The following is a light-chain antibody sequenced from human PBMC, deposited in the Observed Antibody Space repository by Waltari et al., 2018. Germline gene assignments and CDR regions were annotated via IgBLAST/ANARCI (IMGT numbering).Light chain of an antibody. J-gene: IGKJ1*01. CDR2: AAS. Sequence: DIQMTQSPSPLSATVGDRVILTCRASQSIRWYLNWYQHKPGKAPWLLIHAASNLQSGVPSRFSGSGSGTDFTLTISSLQPEDFATYYCQQTYSTPWTFGQGTKVEIK. CDR3: QQTYSTPWT. V-gene: IGKV1-39*01. CDR1: QSIRWY.